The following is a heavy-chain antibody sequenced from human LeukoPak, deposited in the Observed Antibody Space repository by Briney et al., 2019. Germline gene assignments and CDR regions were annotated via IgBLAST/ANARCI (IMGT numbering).Heavy chain of an antibody. CDR1: VYTFTSYY. J-gene: IGHJ5*02. CDR2: INTRGGST. V-gene: IGHV1-46*01. D-gene: IGHD4-23*01. CDR3: ARSQGGNTLWFDP. Sequence: ASVKVSCKASVYTFTSYYMHWVRQAPGQGLEWMGIINTRGGSTTYAQKFQGRVSMTRDTSTSTVYLEVSSLRSEDTAVYYCARSQGGNTLWFDPWGEGTLVTVSS.